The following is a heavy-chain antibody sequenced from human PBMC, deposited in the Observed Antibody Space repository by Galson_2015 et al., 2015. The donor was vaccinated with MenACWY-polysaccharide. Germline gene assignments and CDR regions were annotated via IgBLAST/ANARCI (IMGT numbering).Heavy chain of an antibody. J-gene: IGHJ6*02. CDR2: IWYDGSNK. CDR3: ARGVSSSSVYYYYGMDV. V-gene: IGHV3-33*01. CDR1: GFTFSSYG. D-gene: IGHD6-6*01. Sequence: SLRLSCAASGFTFSSYGMHWVRQAPGKGLEWVAVIWYDGSNKYYADSVKGRFTISRDNSKNTLYLQMNSLRAEDTAVYYCARGVSSSSVYYYYGMDVWGQGTTVTVSS.